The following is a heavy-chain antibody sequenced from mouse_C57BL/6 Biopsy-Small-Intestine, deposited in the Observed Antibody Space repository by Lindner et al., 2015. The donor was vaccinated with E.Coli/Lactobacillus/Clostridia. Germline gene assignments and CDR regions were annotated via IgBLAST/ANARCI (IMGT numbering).Heavy chain of an antibody. D-gene: IGHD1-1*01. J-gene: IGHJ3*01. V-gene: IGHV1-82*01. CDR3: ARREPYGSSLEGFAY. CDR2: IYPGDGDT. CDR1: GYAFSSSW. Sequence: VQLQESGPELVKPGASVKISCKASGYAFSSSWMNWVKQRPGKGLEWIGRIYPGDGDTNYNGKFKGKATLTADKSSSTAYMQLSSLTSEDSAVYFCARREPYGSSLEGFAYWGQGTLVTVSA.